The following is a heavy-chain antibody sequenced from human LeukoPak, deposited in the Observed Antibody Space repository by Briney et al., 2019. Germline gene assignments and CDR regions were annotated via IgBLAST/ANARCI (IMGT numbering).Heavy chain of an antibody. V-gene: IGHV3-21*01. Sequence: GGSMRLSCAASGFTFSSYSMNWVRQAPGKGLEWVSSISSSSSYIYYADSVKGRFTISRDNAKNSLYLQMNSLRAEDTAVYYCARDGGPDIVVVLAAIRVGMDVWGQGTTVTVSS. D-gene: IGHD2-2*02. CDR2: ISSSSSYI. J-gene: IGHJ6*02. CDR3: ARDGGPDIVVVLAAIRVGMDV. CDR1: GFTFSSYS.